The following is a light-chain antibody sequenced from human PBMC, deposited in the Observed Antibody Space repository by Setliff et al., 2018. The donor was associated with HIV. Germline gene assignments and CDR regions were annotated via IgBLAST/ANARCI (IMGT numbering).Light chain of an antibody. J-gene: IGLJ2*01. CDR3: SSFTSTSTVV. CDR1: TSDVGGFDY. CDR2: EVT. V-gene: IGLV2-14*01. Sequence: SVLTQPASVSGSPGQSITISCTGTTSDVGGFDYVSWYQQYPDRAPQLLIYEVTNRPSGVSNRFSGSMSGNTASLTISGLQPEDESDYYCSSFTSTSTVVFGGGTKVTVL.